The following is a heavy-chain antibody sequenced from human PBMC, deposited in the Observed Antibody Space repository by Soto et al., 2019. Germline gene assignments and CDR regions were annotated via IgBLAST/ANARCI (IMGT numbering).Heavy chain of an antibody. Sequence: QVQLVQSGGEVKRPGASVKVSCKTSGYTFSNYGITWVRHAPGQPLEWLGWISLYSDGTNYAQKFQGRVSMTTDTSTTTAYMELRSLRSDDTAVYYCARVVPGAEAWFGPWGQGTLVTVSS. CDR3: ARVVPGAEAWFGP. CDR1: GYTFSNYG. J-gene: IGHJ5*02. CDR2: ISLYSDGT. D-gene: IGHD2-2*01. V-gene: IGHV1-18*01.